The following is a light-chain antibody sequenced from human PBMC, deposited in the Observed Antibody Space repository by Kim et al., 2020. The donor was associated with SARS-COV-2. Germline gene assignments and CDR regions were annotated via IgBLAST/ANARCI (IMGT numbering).Light chain of an antibody. V-gene: IGKV3-15*01. Sequence: VAPGERVTLSRRASQTVSSSLAWYRQKPGQPPILLISRASTRATGIPATFSGSGSGTDFTLTISSVQSEDSAVYYCQQFYMWPLTFGGGTKVDIK. J-gene: IGKJ4*01. CDR2: RAS. CDR3: QQFYMWPLT. CDR1: QTVSSS.